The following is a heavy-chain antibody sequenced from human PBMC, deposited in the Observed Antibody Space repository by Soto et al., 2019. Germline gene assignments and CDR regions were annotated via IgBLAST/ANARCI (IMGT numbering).Heavy chain of an antibody. CDR1: GGSISSGGYY. CDR3: AREKMVRQAHSSGYRSFDY. D-gene: IGHD3-22*01. J-gene: IGHJ4*02. V-gene: IGHV4-31*03. Sequence: QVQLQESGPGLVKPSQTLSLTCTVSGGSISSGGYYWSWIRQHPGKGLEWIGYIYYSGSTYYNPSLKSRVTISVDTSKNQFSLKLSSVTAADTAVYYCAREKMVRQAHSSGYRSFDYWGQGTLVTVSS. CDR2: IYYSGST.